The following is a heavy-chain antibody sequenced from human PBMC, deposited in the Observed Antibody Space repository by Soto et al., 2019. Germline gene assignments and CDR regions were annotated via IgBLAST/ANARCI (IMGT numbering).Heavy chain of an antibody. CDR1: GFTFSSYD. D-gene: IGHD3-22*01. Sequence: EVQLLESGGGLVQPGGSLRLSCAASGFTFSSYDMSWVRQAPGKGLEWVSAISGSGGSTYYADSVKGRFTISRDNSKNTLYLQMNSLRAEDTAVYYCAKTLYCYDSSGYQWGQGTLVTVSS. CDR2: ISGSGGST. J-gene: IGHJ4*02. V-gene: IGHV3-23*01. CDR3: AKTLYCYDSSGYQ.